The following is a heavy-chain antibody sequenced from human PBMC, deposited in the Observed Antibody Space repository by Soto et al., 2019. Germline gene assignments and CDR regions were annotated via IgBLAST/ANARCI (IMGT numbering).Heavy chain of an antibody. D-gene: IGHD4-17*01. J-gene: IGHJ5*02. Sequence: SETLSLTCAVYGGSFSGYYWSWIRQPPGKGLEWIGEINHSGSTNYNPSLKSRVTISVDTSKNQFPLKLSSVTAADTAVYYCARDPATVTNNNWFDPWGQGTLVT. CDR3: ARDPATVTNNNWFDP. CDR2: INHSGST. V-gene: IGHV4-34*01. CDR1: GGSFSGYY.